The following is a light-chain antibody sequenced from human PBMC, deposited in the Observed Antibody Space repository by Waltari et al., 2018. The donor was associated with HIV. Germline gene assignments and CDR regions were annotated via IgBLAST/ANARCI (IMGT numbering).Light chain of an antibody. Sequence: SYVLTQPPSITVAPGKTAKITCGGNNIGNRDVHWHQQKPGHAPLLGIYDDDERPSGSPKRFSGSNSDNTATLTINRVEVGDEADYYCQVWDSGSDHVFGSWTTVTVL. CDR1: NIGNRD. CDR3: QVWDSGSDHV. J-gene: IGLJ1*01. V-gene: IGLV3-21*01. CDR2: DDD.